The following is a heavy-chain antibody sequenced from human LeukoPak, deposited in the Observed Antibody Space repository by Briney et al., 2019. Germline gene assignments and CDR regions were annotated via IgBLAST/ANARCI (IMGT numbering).Heavy chain of an antibody. J-gene: IGHJ4*02. CDR3: ARDLGGWYPGDY. V-gene: IGHV1-2*06. Sequence: ASVKVSCKASGYTFTGYYMHWVRQAPGQGLEWMGRINPNSGGTNYAQKFQGRVTTTRDTSISTAYMELSRLRSDDTAVYYCARDLGGWYPGDYWGQGTLVTVSS. CDR2: INPNSGGT. D-gene: IGHD6-19*01. CDR1: GYTFTGYY.